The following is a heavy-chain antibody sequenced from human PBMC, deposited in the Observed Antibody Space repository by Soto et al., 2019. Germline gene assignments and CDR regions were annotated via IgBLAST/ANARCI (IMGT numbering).Heavy chain of an antibody. CDR2: IYPGDSDT. CDR3: ARRTYYDSSGYYYPGNYFDY. D-gene: IGHD3-22*01. V-gene: IGHV5-51*01. Sequence: GESLKISCKGSGYSFTSSWIGWVRQMPGKGLEWMGIIYPGDSDTRYSPSFQGQVTISADKSISTAYLQSSSLKASDTAMYYCARRTYYDSSGYYYPGNYFDYWGQGTLVTVSS. J-gene: IGHJ4*02. CDR1: GYSFTSSW.